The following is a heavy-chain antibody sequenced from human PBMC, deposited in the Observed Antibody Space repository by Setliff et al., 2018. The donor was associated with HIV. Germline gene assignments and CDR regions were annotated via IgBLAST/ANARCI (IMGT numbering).Heavy chain of an antibody. J-gene: IGHJ4*02. Sequence: KPSETLSLTCTVSGPSINIHYWSWIRQSPGKGFEWIGYIYSTGSTNYNPSLQSRVTISMVASRNQFSLKVTSGTAADTAVYYCAKGAGFYGDYTFDHWGQGRQVTVSS. CDR3: AKGAGFYGDYTFDH. D-gene: IGHD4-17*01. V-gene: IGHV4-59*11. CDR1: GPSINIHY. CDR2: IYSTGST.